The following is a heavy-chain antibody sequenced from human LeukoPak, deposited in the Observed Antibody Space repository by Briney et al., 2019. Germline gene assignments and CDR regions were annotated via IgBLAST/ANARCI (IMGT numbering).Heavy chain of an antibody. V-gene: IGHV3-30*18. CDR2: ISSGGRNE. CDR1: GFTFRTYA. D-gene: IGHD4-17*01. Sequence: GSPLRLSCGASGFTFRTYAMHWVRQTRDRGLECVDFISSGGRNENYADSMKGRFIISRDNSNNTLYLRMNNLTPEDTGVYYCAKGLASTTAYGNWFDPWGQGTLVTVSS. CDR3: AKGLASTTAYGNWFDP. J-gene: IGHJ5*02.